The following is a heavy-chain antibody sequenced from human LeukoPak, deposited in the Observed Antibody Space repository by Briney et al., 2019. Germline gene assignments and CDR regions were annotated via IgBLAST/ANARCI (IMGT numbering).Heavy chain of an antibody. CDR3: ARATEPTDAFDI. CDR2: IYYSGST. D-gene: IGHD1-14*01. J-gene: IGHJ3*02. Sequence: ASETLSLTCTVSGGSISSSSYYWGWLRQPPGKGLEGIGSIYYSGSTYYNPSLKSRVTISVDTSKNQFSLKLSSVTAADTAVYYCARATEPTDAFDIWGQGTMVTVSS. V-gene: IGHV4-39*07. CDR1: GGSISSSSYY.